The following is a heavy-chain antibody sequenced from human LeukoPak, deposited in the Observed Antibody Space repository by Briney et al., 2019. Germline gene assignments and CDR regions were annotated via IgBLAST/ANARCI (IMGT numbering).Heavy chain of an antibody. CDR2: IWYDGSNK. J-gene: IGHJ4*02. V-gene: IGHV3-33*01. CDR1: GFTFSSYG. Sequence: GGSLRLSCAASGFTFSSYGMHWVRQAPGKGLEWVAVIWYDGSNKYYADSVKGRFTISRDNSKNTLYLQMNSLRAEDTAVYYCAREADTMEPYYFDYWGQGTLVTVSS. D-gene: IGHD3-10*01. CDR3: AREADTMEPYYFDY.